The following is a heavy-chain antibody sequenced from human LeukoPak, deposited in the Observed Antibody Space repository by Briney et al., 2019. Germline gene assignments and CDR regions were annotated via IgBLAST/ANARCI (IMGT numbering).Heavy chain of an antibody. CDR3: ARHEGSGGWYNY. D-gene: IGHD6-19*01. J-gene: IGHJ4*02. Sequence: SETLSLTCTVSGVSISGYYWTWIRQPPGKGLGWIAYIYHSGSSRTTNYNPSLKSRVTISLDTSKNQVSLKLSSVTAADTAVYYCARHEGSGGWYNYWGQGTLVTVSS. CDR1: GVSISGYY. V-gene: IGHV4-59*08. CDR2: IYHSGSSRTT.